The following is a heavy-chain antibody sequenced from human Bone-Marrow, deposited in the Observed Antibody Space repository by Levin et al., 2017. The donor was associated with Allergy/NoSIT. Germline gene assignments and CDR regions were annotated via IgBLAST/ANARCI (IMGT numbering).Heavy chain of an antibody. CDR2: INSDGIST. J-gene: IGHJ4*02. CDR1: GFTFSSYW. D-gene: IGHD3-10*01. CDR3: ATERAGERYFDY. Sequence: PSETLSLTCAASGFTFSSYWMHWVRQAPGKGLVWVSRINSDGISTTYADSVKGRFTISRDNAKNTLYLQMSSLRAEDTAVYYCATERAGERYFDYWGQGTLVTVSS. V-gene: IGHV3-74*01.